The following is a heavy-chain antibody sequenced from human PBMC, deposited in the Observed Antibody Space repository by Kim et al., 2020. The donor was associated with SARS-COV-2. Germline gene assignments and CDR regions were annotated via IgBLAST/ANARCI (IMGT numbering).Heavy chain of an antibody. CDR3: AKDLTRNRIAVAGYFDY. CDR2: ISYDGSNK. J-gene: IGHJ4*03. V-gene: IGHV3-30*18. Sequence: GGSLRLSCAASGFTFSSYGMHWLRQAPGKGLEWVAVISYDGSNKYYADSVKGRFTISSDNSKNTLYLQMNSLRAEDKAVYYCAKDLTRNRIAVAGYFDY. D-gene: IGHD6-19*01. CDR1: GFTFSSYG.